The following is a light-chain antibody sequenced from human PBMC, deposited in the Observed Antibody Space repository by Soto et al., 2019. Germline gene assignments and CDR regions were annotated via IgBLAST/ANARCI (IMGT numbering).Light chain of an antibody. V-gene: IGKV3-11*01. CDR1: QSVSSY. J-gene: IGKJ5*01. CDR2: DAS. CDR3: QVRTNWSIA. Sequence: VLTQSPATLSLPPGERATLSCRASQSVSSYLAWYQQKPGQAPRLLIYDASNRATGIPARFSGTGSGTDFTLTINNLEPEDFAVYYCQVRTNWSIAFGRGTRLEIK.